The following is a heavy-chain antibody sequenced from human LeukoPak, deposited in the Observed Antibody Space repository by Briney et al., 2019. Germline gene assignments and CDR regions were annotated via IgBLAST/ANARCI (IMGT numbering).Heavy chain of an antibody. V-gene: IGHV1-2*02. Sequence: ASVKVSCKASGYTFTGYYMHWVRQAPGQGLERMGWINPNSGGTNYAQKFQGRVTMTRDTSISTAYMELSRLRSDDTAVYYCARDSSSWYYYYYGMDVWGQGTTVTVSS. CDR1: GYTFTGYY. CDR3: ARDSSSWYYYYYGMDV. CDR2: INPNSGGT. D-gene: IGHD6-13*01. J-gene: IGHJ6*02.